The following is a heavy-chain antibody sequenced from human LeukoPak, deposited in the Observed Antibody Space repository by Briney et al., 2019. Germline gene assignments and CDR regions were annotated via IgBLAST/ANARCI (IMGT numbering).Heavy chain of an antibody. D-gene: IGHD3/OR15-3a*01. Sequence: KPSETLSLICTVSGGSISSPNYYWGWIRQPPGKGLEWIGSIYYSGNTYYNASLKSQVSISIDTSENQFSLRLTSVTAADTAVYYCARQTGSGLFILPGGQGTLVTVSS. CDR2: IYYSGNT. CDR1: GGSISSPNYY. CDR3: ARQTGSGLFILP. J-gene: IGHJ4*02. V-gene: IGHV4-39*01.